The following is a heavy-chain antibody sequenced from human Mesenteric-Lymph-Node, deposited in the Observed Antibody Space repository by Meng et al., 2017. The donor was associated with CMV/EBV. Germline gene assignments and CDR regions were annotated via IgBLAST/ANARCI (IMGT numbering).Heavy chain of an antibody. Sequence: VSGGSITSGGFYWTWLRQLPGKGLEWIGYIYSSGSTYYNPSLKSRLTISIDTSRKQFSLKLSSVTAADTAVYYCARDGGVVFEPDIWGQGAMVTVSS. D-gene: IGHD2-21*01. CDR1: GGSITSGGFY. V-gene: IGHV4-31*02. CDR3: ARDGGVVFEPDI. CDR2: IYSSGST. J-gene: IGHJ3*02.